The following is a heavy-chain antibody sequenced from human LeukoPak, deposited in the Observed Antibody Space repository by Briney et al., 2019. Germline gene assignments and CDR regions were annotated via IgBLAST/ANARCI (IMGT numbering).Heavy chain of an antibody. D-gene: IGHD3-16*01. Sequence: VASVKVSRNASGGTFSNYAVSWVQQAPGQGLERMGGIIPIFATADYPQKFQGRVTITADESRTTAYLELRNLRSEDTSVYYCATGEVTYYSRWGFEIWGQGTMVTVSS. CDR1: GGTFSNYA. CDR2: IIPIFATA. J-gene: IGHJ3*02. CDR3: ATGEVTYYSRWGFEI. V-gene: IGHV1-69*13.